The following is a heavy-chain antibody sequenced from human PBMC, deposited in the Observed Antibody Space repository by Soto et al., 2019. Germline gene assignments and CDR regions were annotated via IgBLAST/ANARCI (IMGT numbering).Heavy chain of an antibody. D-gene: IGHD3-9*01. Sequence: GGSLRLSCAASGFTFSSYSMNWVRQAPGKGLEWVSYISSSSSTIYYADSVKGRFTISRDNAKNSLYLQMNSLRAEDTAVYYCAAHPDILTGYYRIPVYYWGQGTLVTVSS. V-gene: IGHV3-48*01. CDR2: ISSSSSTI. J-gene: IGHJ4*02. CDR3: AAHPDILTGYYRIPVYY. CDR1: GFTFSSYS.